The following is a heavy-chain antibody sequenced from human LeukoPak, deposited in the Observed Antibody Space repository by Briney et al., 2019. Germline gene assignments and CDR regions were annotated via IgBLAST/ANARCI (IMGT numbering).Heavy chain of an antibody. Sequence: SGRSLRLSCAASGFTFTNYNMHWVRQTPGKGLQWVAAILYDGSKKFYADSVKGRFSVYRDNSNYTLYLQMNSLKTEDTALYSCANFDGDSQAFHIWGLGTMVIVSS. CDR2: ILYDGSKK. V-gene: IGHV3-30*18. CDR3: ANFDGDSQAFHI. J-gene: IGHJ3*02. D-gene: IGHD3-9*01. CDR1: GFTFTNYN.